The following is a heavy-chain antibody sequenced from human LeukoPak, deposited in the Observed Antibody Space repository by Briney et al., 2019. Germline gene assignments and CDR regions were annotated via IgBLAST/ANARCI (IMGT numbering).Heavy chain of an antibody. CDR1: GFIFSNGW. CDR2: VKKKSGGGSI. Sequence: GGSLRLSCAGSGFIFSNGWMTWVRQAPGKGLEWVGRVKKKSGGGSIDYAAAVKGRFSISRDDSRSTVYLQMNSLQIDDTALYYCATDSPPGYWGQGTLVTVSS. J-gene: IGHJ4*02. V-gene: IGHV3-15*01. CDR3: ATDSPPGY.